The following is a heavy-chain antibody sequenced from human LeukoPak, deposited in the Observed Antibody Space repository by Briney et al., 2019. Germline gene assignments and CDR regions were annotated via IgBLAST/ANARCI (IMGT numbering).Heavy chain of an antibody. CDR3: ASTLTAVGTLDY. Sequence: ASVKVSCXASGYTFTGYYIHWVRQAPGQGLEWMGWINPNSGGRKYAQKFQGRVTMTRDTSMSTVYMELSRLTSDDTAVYYCASTLTAVGTLDYWGQGTLVPVSS. D-gene: IGHD6-13*01. V-gene: IGHV1-2*02. CDR2: INPNSGGR. J-gene: IGHJ4*02. CDR1: GYTFTGYY.